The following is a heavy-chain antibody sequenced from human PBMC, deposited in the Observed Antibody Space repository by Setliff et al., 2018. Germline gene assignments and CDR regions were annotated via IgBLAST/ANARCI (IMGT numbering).Heavy chain of an antibody. CDR1: GVSISSYY. CDR2: IQKSGST. V-gene: IGHV4-59*01. CDR3: ARLSWNGLRYYGLDV. Sequence: ETLSLTCNVSGVSISSYYWSWNRQPPGKGLESIGYIQKSGSTNYNPSLMSRVSIAVDTSKNQFSLKLRSVTAADTAVYYCARLSWNGLRYYGLDVWGQGTTVTVSS. D-gene: IGHD3-3*01. J-gene: IGHJ6*02.